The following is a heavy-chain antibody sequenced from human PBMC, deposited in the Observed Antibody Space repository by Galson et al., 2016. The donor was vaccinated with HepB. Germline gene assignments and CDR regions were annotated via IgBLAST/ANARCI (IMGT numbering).Heavy chain of an antibody. D-gene: IGHD3-10*01. V-gene: IGHV1-2*04. Sequence: SVKVSCKASGYTFAGYFLHWVRQARGQGLEWMGWINPNTGGTKYAQKFEGWVTMTRDKSTSTAYLEFRSLRSDDTAVYYCAKNFLRTFGELHYRFHGLDIWGQGTTVTVAS. J-gene: IGHJ6*02. CDR1: GYTFAGYF. CDR3: AKNFLRTFGELHYRFHGLDI. CDR2: INPNTGGT.